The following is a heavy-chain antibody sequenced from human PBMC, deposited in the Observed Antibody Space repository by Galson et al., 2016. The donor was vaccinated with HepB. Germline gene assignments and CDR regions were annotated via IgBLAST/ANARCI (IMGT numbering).Heavy chain of an antibody. CDR2: ISSSGTYT. CDR1: GFNFSSYW. J-gene: IGHJ5*02. D-gene: IGHD2-2*01. Sequence: SLRLSCAASGFNFSSYWMSWIRQAPGKGLEWISYISSSGTYTDYADSVKGRFTISRDNAKYSLYLQMNSLRAEDTAVYYCARDGVVVPAANWFDPWGQGTLVIVSS. V-gene: IGHV3-11*06. CDR3: ARDGVVVPAANWFDP.